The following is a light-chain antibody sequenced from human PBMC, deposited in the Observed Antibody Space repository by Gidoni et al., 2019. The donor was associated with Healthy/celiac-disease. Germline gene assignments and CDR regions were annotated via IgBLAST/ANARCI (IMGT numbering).Light chain of an antibody. CDR2: DNN. J-gene: IGLJ1*01. CDR1: SSNIGNHY. CDR3: GTWDSSLSAALYV. V-gene: IGLV1-51*01. Sequence: QSVLTQPPSVSAAPGQKVTISCSGSSSNIGNHYVSWYQQLPGTAPKLLIYDNNKRPSGIPDRFSGSKSGTSATLGITGLQTGDEADYYCGTWDSSLSAALYVFGTGTKVTVL.